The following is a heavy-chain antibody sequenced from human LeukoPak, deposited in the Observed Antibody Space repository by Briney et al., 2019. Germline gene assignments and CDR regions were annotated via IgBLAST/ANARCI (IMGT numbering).Heavy chain of an antibody. V-gene: IGHV3-23*01. CDR3: AKDARWLAPGTFDI. J-gene: IGHJ3*02. Sequence: GGSLRLSCAASGFTFSSYAMSWVRQAPGKGLEWVSVISGSGDSTLYADSVKGRFTISRDNSKKTLYLQMNSLRADDTAVYYCAKDARWLAPGTFDIWGQGTMVTVS. D-gene: IGHD6-19*01. CDR1: GFTFSSYA. CDR2: ISGSGDST.